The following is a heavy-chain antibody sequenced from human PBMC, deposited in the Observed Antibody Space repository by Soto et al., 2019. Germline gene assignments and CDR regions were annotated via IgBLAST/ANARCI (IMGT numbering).Heavy chain of an antibody. CDR2: INHGGSA. V-gene: IGHV4-34*01. Sequence: QVQLKQWGAGLVKPSETLSLTCGVSGGSFSGYYWTWIRQPPGKGLEWIGEINHGGSANYNPSLRRRVTLSVDTPRSQFSLEMNSMTAADTAVYFCARGSTVLPVWGPGILVTVSS. D-gene: IGHD3-16*01. CDR1: GGSFSGYY. J-gene: IGHJ4*02. CDR3: ARGSTVLPV.